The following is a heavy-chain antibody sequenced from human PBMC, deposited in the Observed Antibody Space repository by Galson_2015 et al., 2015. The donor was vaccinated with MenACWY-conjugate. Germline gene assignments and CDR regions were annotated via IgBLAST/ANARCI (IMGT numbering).Heavy chain of an antibody. CDR1: GFTFSSYS. CDR2: ISSNSSYI. J-gene: IGHJ4*02. CDR3: ARSPGYSSGWHFDY. Sequence: SLRLSCAASGFTFSSYSMNWVRQAPGKGLEWVSSISSNSSYIYYADSVKGRFTISRDNAKNSLYLQMNSLRAEDTAVYYCARSPGYSSGWHFDYWGQGTLVTVSS. V-gene: IGHV3-21*01. D-gene: IGHD6-19*01.